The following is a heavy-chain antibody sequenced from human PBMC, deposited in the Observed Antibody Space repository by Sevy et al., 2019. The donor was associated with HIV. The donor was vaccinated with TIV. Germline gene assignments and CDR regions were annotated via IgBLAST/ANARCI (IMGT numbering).Heavy chain of an antibody. J-gene: IGHJ6*02. CDR3: ARGRRAGLFYYYYGMDV. Sequence: ASVKVSYKASGYTFTGYYMHWVRQAPGQGLEWMGRINPNSGGTNYAQKFQGRVTMTRETSISTAYMELSRLRSDDTAVYYCARGRRAGLFYYYYGMDVWGQGTTVTVSS. CDR2: INPNSGGT. D-gene: IGHD6-19*01. V-gene: IGHV1-2*06. CDR1: GYTFTGYY.